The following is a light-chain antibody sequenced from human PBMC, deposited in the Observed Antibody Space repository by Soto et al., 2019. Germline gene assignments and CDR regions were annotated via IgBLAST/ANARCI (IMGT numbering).Light chain of an antibody. J-gene: IGLJ3*02. CDR3: TSYVGNDIWV. CDR1: SSDVGAYKY. V-gene: IGLV2-8*01. Sequence: QSVLTQPPSASGSPGQSVTISCTGTSSDVGAYKYVSWYQQHPGKAPKLMIYEGTKRPSGVPDRFSGSKSGNTASLTVSGLQAEDEADYYCTSYVGNDIWVFGGGTKVTVL. CDR2: EGT.